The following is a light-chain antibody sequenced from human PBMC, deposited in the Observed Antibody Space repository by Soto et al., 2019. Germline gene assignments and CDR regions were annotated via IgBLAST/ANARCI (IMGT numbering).Light chain of an antibody. CDR2: DAS. CDR1: QSVSSY. Sequence: ILLTQSPGTLSLSPGDRATLSCRASQSVSSYLAWYQQKPGQAPRLLIYDASNRATGIPARFSGSGSGTDFTLTISSLEPEDFAVYYCQQRSNWPQLTFGGGTKVDIK. CDR3: QQRSNWPQLT. V-gene: IGKV3-11*01. J-gene: IGKJ4*01.